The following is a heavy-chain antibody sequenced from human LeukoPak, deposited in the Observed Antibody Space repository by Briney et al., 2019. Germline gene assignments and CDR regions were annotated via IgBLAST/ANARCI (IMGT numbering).Heavy chain of an antibody. V-gene: IGHV3-48*04. D-gene: IGHD6-6*01. CDR3: ARERRIAARPGYFDY. J-gene: IGHJ4*02. Sequence: GGSLRLSCAVSGFTFSSYSMNWVRQAPGKGLEWVSYISSSSSTIYYADSVKGRFTISRDNAKNSLYLQMNSLRAEDTAVYYCARERRIAARPGYFDYWGQGTLVTVSS. CDR2: ISSSSSTI. CDR1: GFTFSSYS.